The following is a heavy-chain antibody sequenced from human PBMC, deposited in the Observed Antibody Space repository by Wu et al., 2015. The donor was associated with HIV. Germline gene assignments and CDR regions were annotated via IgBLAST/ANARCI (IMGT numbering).Heavy chain of an antibody. CDR2: INPNSGGT. D-gene: IGHD6-19*01. CDR1: GYAFKTYG. CDR3: ARVMAGQWLVRTPFDY. Sequence: QVQLVQSGAEVKKSGASPKVSCKASGYAFKTYGMSWLRQAPGQGLEWMGWINPNSGGTNYAQKFQGRVTMTRDTSISTAYMELSRLRSDDTAVYYCARVMAGQWLVRTPFDYWGQGTLVTVSS. V-gene: IGHV1-2*02. J-gene: IGHJ4*02.